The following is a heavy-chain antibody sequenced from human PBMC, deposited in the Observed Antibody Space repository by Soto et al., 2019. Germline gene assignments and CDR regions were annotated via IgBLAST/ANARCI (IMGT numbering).Heavy chain of an antibody. CDR2: ISGSGGSS. Sequence: EVHLEESGGGLVQPGGSLRLSCAAAGFAFSTYAMTWVRQAPGKGLEWVSVISGSGGSSYYAASVKGRFTISRDNSKNTLFLQMNGLRAEDTAVYYCAKVTKRAAAGRYEYYKYGMDVWGQGTTVTVSS. J-gene: IGHJ6*02. CDR1: GFAFSTYA. CDR3: AKVTKRAAAGRYEYYKYGMDV. D-gene: IGHD6-13*01. V-gene: IGHV3-23*04.